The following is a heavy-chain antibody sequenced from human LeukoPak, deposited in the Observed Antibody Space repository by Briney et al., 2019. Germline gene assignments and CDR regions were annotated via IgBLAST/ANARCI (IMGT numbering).Heavy chain of an antibody. CDR3: ARDNCSGGSCHSGNWFDP. V-gene: IGHV4-34*01. D-gene: IGHD2-15*01. Sequence: SETLSLTCAVYGGSFSGYYWSWIRQPPGKGLEWIGEINHSGSTNYNPSLKSRVTISVDTSKNQFSLKLSSVTTADTAVYYCARDNCSGGSCHSGNWFDPWGQGTLVTVSS. CDR2: INHSGST. CDR1: GGSFSGYY. J-gene: IGHJ5*02.